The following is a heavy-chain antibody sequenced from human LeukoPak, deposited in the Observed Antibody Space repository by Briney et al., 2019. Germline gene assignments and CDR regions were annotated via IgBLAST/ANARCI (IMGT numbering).Heavy chain of an antibody. J-gene: IGHJ4*02. V-gene: IGHV3-23*01. Sequence: GGSLRLSCAASGFTFSSYVMSWVRQAPGKGLECVSAISGSGGSTYYADSVKGRFTVSRDNSKNTLYLQMNSLRAEDTAVYYCAKEVGYSRLNYYFDYWGQGTLVTVSS. CDR2: ISGSGGST. CDR3: AKEVGYSRLNYYFDY. D-gene: IGHD6-13*01. CDR1: GFTFSSYV.